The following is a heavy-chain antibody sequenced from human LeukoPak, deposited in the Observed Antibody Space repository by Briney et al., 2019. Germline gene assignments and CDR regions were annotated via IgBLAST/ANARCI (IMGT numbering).Heavy chain of an antibody. CDR1: GDSVSSNSDA. CDR3: ARAGVDTNMAFDY. V-gene: IGHV6-1*01. Sequence: SQTLSLTCAISGDSVSSNSDAWNWIRQSPSRGLEWLGRTYYRSKWYNDSAVSVKSRITINPDSSKNQFSLQLNSETAEDTAVCYCARAGVDTNMAFDYWGQGTLVTLST. D-gene: IGHD5-18*01. CDR2: TYYRSKWYN. J-gene: IGHJ4*02.